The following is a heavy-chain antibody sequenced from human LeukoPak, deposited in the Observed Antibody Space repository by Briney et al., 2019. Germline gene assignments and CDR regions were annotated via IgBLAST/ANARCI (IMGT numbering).Heavy chain of an antibody. Sequence: GGSLRLSCAASGFTFSSYEMNWVRQAPGKGLEWVSYISSSGRTIYYADSVKGRFTISRDKAKNSLYLQMNSLRAEDTAVYYCARDERGAFDIWGQGTMVTVSS. D-gene: IGHD3-16*01. CDR3: ARDERGAFDI. CDR2: ISSSGRTI. J-gene: IGHJ3*02. CDR1: GFTFSSYE. V-gene: IGHV3-48*03.